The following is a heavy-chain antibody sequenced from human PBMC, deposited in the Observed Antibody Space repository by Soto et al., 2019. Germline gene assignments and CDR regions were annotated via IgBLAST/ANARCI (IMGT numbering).Heavy chain of an antibody. Sequence: QLQLVQSGAEVKKPGASVMVSCRASGYTFTSHYMHWVRQAPGQGLEWMGMIDPSGGATTYAQKFQGRVTITRDTPTTTVYMELSSLRPEDTAVYSCSRGLWQWLFDYWGQGTLVTVSS. CDR2: IDPSGGAT. J-gene: IGHJ4*02. D-gene: IGHD6-19*01. V-gene: IGHV1-46*03. CDR1: GYTFTSHY. CDR3: SRGLWQWLFDY.